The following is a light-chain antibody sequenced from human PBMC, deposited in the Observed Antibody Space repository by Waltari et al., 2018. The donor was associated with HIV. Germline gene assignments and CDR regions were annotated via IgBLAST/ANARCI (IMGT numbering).Light chain of an antibody. Sequence: NFVLTQPHSVSESPGKTVTISCARSSGNIANNHVQWYQQRPGSAPTPVIYEDTQRPSGVPDRFSGSIDTSSNSASLTIYELKTEDEADYYCQSYDQTIPCVFGTGIRLTVL. J-gene: IGLJ1*01. CDR3: QSYDQTIPCV. V-gene: IGLV6-57*03. CDR1: SGNIANNH. CDR2: EDT.